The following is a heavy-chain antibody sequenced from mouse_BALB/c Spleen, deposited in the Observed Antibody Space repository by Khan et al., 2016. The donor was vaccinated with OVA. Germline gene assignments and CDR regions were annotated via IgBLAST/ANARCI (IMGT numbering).Heavy chain of an antibody. D-gene: IGHD1-2*01. J-gene: IGHJ3*01. CDR1: GFSLTSYG. CDR2: IWAGGST. Sequence: QVQLKESGPGLVAPSQSLSITCTVSGFSLTSYGVHWVRQPPGKGLEWLGIIWAGGSTNYNSALMSRLSISKDNSKSQVFLKMNNLQTADTAMYFCARVTTATPYWGQGTLVTVSS. CDR3: ARVTTATPY. V-gene: IGHV2-9*02.